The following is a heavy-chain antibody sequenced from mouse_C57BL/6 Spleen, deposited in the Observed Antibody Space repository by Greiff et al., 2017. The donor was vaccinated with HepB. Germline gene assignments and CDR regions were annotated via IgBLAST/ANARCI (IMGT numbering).Heavy chain of an antibody. J-gene: IGHJ3*01. CDR1: GYTFTSYW. D-gene: IGHD2-4*01. CDR3: ARYDYDGGFAY. Sequence: VQLQQPGAELVRPGSSVKLSCKASGYTFTSYWMDWVMQRPGQGLEWIGNIYPSDSETHYNQKFKDKATLTVDKSSSTAYMQLSSLTSEDSAVYCCARYDYDGGFAYWGQGTLVTVSA. CDR2: IYPSDSET. V-gene: IGHV1-61*01.